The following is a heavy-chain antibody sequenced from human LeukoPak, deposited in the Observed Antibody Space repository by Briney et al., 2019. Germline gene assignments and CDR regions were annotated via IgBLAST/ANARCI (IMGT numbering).Heavy chain of an antibody. V-gene: IGHV3-15*01. D-gene: IGHD1-26*01. CDR1: GFPFNHAW. CDR2: IKSKTNGGTT. Sequence: GGSLRLSCAASGFPFNHAWMSWVRQAPGKGLEWLGRIKSKTNGGTTDYAAPVKGRFTISRDDSKNTLYLQINSLKTEDTAVYYCTWAGARYYFDYWGQGTLVTVSS. CDR3: TWAGARYYFDY. J-gene: IGHJ4*02.